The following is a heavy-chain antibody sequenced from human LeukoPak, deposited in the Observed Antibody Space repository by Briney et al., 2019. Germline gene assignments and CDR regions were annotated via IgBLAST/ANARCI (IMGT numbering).Heavy chain of an antibody. V-gene: IGHV4-39*01. J-gene: IGHJ4*02. CDR1: GDSISSARNY. Sequence: PSETLSLTCSVSGDSISSARNYWGWIRQSPGKGLEWLASVYSSGSTHSNPSLTSRVSISIDMSKNQFSPKLYSVTASDAAIYYCARHLSGTAMAHYFDFWGQGTLVTVSS. CDR3: ARHLSGTAMAHYFDF. CDR2: VYSSGST. D-gene: IGHD5-18*01.